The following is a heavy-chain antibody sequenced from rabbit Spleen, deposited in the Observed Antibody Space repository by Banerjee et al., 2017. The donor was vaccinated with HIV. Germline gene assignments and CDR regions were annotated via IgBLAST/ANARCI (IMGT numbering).Heavy chain of an antibody. D-gene: IGHD8-1*01. J-gene: IGHJ4*01. CDR1: GFDFSSSYY. CDR2: IDTSSVNT. CDR3: ARDGACGTYFAL. Sequence: QSLEESGGGLVKPGGTLTLTCKASGFDFSSSYYMCWVRQAPGKGLELIACIDTSSVNTADATWAKGRFTISKTSSTTVTLQMTSLTAADTATYFCARDGACGTYFALWGPGTLVTVS. V-gene: IGHV1S40*01.